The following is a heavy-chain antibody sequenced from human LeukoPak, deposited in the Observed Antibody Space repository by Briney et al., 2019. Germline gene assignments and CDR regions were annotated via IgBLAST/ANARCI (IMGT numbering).Heavy chain of an antibody. Sequence: SETLSLTCTVSGGSIRSSNNYWGWIRQPPGKGLEWIGGFHYSGSTYYYPSLKSRVTISVDTSKNQFSLKLSSVTAADTAVYYCARDVRDSSGYYLRAFGYWGQGTLVTVPS. J-gene: IGHJ4*02. V-gene: IGHV4-39*07. CDR3: ARDVRDSSGYYLRAFGY. CDR2: FHYSGST. D-gene: IGHD3-22*01. CDR1: GGSIRSSNNY.